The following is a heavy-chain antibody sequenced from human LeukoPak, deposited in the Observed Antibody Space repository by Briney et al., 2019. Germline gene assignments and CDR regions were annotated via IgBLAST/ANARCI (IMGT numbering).Heavy chain of an antibody. CDR2: LYAGGST. CDR1: GFTMSGIH. Sequence: GGSLRLSCTASGFTMSGIHMNWVRQAPGKGLDCVSGLYAGGSTYYAGSVTGRFTISRDDSKNTLYLQMTGLRVDDTAIYYCVRGNGNVGGRLDPWGQGAWVIVSS. V-gene: IGHV3-66*01. D-gene: IGHD1-1*01. J-gene: IGHJ5*02. CDR3: VRGNGNVGGRLDP.